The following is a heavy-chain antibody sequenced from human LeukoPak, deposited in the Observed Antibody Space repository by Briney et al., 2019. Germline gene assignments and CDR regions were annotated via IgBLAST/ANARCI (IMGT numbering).Heavy chain of an antibody. CDR1: GFTFDDYG. D-gene: IGHD3-3*01. V-gene: IGHV3-20*04. CDR2: INWNGGST. Sequence: PGGSLRLSCAASGFTFDDYGMSWVRQAPGKGLEWVSGINWNGGSTGYADSVKGRFTISRDNAKNSLYLQMNSLRADDTAVYYCARDTRSGYYHYFDYWGQGALVTVSS. J-gene: IGHJ4*02. CDR3: ARDTRSGYYHYFDY.